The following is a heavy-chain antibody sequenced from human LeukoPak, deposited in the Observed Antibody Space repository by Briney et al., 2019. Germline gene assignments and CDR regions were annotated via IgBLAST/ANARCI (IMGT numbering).Heavy chain of an antibody. Sequence: GASVKVSCNASGYTLTNHYIHWVRPPPGQGLEWMGIMNPSGGSTSYPQKFQGRVTMTRDTSTSTVYMELSSLRSEDTAVYYCARDRVSGGYVTFDYWGQGTLVTVSS. CDR2: MNPSGGST. CDR1: GYTLTNHY. CDR3: ARDRVSGGYVTFDY. D-gene: IGHD5-12*01. J-gene: IGHJ4*02. V-gene: IGHV1-46*01.